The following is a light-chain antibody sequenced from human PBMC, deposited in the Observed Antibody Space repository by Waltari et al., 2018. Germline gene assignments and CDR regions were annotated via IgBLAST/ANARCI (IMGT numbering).Light chain of an antibody. CDR2: GAS. V-gene: IGKV3-15*01. Sequence: EIVMTQSPAILSVSPGERDTLSCRASQSVSSNLAWYQQKPGQAPRLLIYGASTRATGIPARFSGSGSGTEFTLTISSLQSEDFAVYYCQQYNNWPPMYTFGQGTKLEIK. J-gene: IGKJ2*01. CDR3: QQYNNWPPMYT. CDR1: QSVSSN.